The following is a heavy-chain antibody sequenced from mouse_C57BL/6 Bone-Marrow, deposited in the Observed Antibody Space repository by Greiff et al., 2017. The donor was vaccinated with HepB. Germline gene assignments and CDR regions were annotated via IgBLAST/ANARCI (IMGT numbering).Heavy chain of an antibody. Sequence: EVQLQESGPGLVKPSQSLSLTCSVTGYSITSGYYWNWIRQFPGNKLEWMGYISYDGSNNYNPSLKNPISITRDTSKNQFFLKLNSVTTEDTATYYCASSDGYYVWFAYWGQGTLVTVSA. V-gene: IGHV3-6*01. CDR1: GYSITSGYY. J-gene: IGHJ3*01. D-gene: IGHD2-3*01. CDR3: ASSDGYYVWFAY. CDR2: ISYDGSN.